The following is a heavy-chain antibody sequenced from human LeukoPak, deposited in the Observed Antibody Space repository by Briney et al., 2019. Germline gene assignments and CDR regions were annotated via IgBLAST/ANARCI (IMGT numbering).Heavy chain of an antibody. V-gene: IGHV3-23*01. CDR1: GFTFSNYA. CDR2: SGSGGST. CDR3: AKDFWSGYYPNY. J-gene: IGHJ4*02. Sequence: GGSLRLSCAASGFTFSNYAMSWVRQAPGKGLEWVSGSGSGGSTYYADSVKGRFTISRDNSKNTLFLQMNSLRAEDTAVYYCAKDFWSGYYPNYWGRGTLVTVSS. D-gene: IGHD3-3*01.